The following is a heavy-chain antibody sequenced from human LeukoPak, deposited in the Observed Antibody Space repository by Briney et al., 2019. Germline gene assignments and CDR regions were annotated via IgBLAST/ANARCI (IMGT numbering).Heavy chain of an antibody. CDR3: ARLTMVRGVTPYYFDY. Sequence: SETLSLTCTVSGASISSYYWSWVRQPPGKGLEWLGYIYYSGSTNYNPSLKSRVTISVDTSKNQFSLKLSSVTAADTAVYYCARLTMVRGVTPYYFDYWGQGTLVTVSS. D-gene: IGHD3-10*01. CDR1: GASISSYY. J-gene: IGHJ4*02. V-gene: IGHV4-59*01. CDR2: IYYSGST.